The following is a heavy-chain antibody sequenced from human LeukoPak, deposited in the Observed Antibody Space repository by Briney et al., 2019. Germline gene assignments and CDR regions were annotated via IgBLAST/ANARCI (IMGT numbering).Heavy chain of an antibody. D-gene: IGHD6-13*01. CDR1: GFTFSTYS. Sequence: GGSLRLSCAASGFTFSTYSMTWVRQTPGKGLEWVSSISSSSSAIYYADSVKGRFTISRDNAKNSLYLQMNSLRVEDTAVYFCARARIAAPLLDYWGQGTLVTVSS. V-gene: IGHV3-21*01. CDR3: ARARIAAPLLDY. J-gene: IGHJ4*02. CDR2: ISSSSSAI.